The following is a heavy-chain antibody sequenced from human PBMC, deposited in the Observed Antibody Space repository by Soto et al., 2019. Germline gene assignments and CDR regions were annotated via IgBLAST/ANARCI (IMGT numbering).Heavy chain of an antibody. D-gene: IGHD3-3*01. Sequence: QVQLEESGPRLVKPSQTLSLTCTVSGGSISSDEYYWSWIRQPPGKGLEWIGYIFDSGSTFYNPYLKSRATISGDTSKNQCSLKLRSVTAADTAVYYCARTTPEWLLTFDYWGQGILVTVSS. V-gene: IGHV4-30-4*01. J-gene: IGHJ4*02. CDR2: IFDSGST. CDR3: ARTTPEWLLTFDY. CDR1: GGSISSDEYY.